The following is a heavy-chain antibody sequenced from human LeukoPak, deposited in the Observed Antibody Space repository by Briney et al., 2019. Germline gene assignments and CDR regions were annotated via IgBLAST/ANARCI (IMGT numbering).Heavy chain of an antibody. Sequence: SETLSLTCAVYGGSFSGYYWSWIRQPPGKGLEWIGEINHSGSTNYNPSLKSRVTISVDTSKNQFSLKLSSVTAADTAVYYCARGPEVLLWSGEFTRSFDPWGQGTLVTVSS. CDR1: GGSFSGYY. J-gene: IGHJ5*02. CDR3: ARGPEVLLWSGEFTRSFDP. V-gene: IGHV4-34*01. D-gene: IGHD3-10*01. CDR2: INHSGST.